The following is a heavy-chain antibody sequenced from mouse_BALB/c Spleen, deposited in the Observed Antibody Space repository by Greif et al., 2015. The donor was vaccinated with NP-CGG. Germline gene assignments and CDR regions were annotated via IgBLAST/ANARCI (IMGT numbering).Heavy chain of an antibody. V-gene: IGHV1-4*02. D-gene: IGHD2-14*01. CDR1: GYTFTSYT. Sequence: QVQLQQSAAELARPGASVKMSCKASGYTFTSYTMHWAKQRPGQGLGWIGYINPSSGYTEYNQKFKDKTTLTADQSSSTAYMQLSSLTSEDSAVYYCARWGTPYLDYAMDYWGQGTSVTVSS. CDR3: ARWGTPYLDYAMDY. CDR2: INPSSGYT. J-gene: IGHJ4*01.